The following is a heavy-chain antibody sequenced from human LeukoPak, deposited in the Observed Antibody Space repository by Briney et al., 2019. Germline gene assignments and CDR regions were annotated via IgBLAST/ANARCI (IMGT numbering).Heavy chain of an antibody. CDR2: INHSGST. J-gene: IGHJ4*02. CDR3: ARGRRRSSYDFWSGHFDY. Sequence: SETLSLTCAVYGGSFSGYYWSWIRQPPGKGLEWIGEINHSGSTNYNPSLKSRVTISVDTSKNQFSLKLSSVTAADTAVYYCARGRRRSSYDFWSGHFDYWGQGTLVTVSS. D-gene: IGHD3-3*01. V-gene: IGHV4-34*01. CDR1: GGSFSGYY.